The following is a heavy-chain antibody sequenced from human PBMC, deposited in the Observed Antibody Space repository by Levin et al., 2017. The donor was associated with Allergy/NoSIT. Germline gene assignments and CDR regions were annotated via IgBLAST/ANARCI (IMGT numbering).Heavy chain of an antibody. Sequence: RSGGSLRLSCAASGFTFNTYSMTWVRQTLGKGLEWVSSIGADRRYIHYADSVRGRFTVSRDNAKNSLYLQMNSLRVEDSAVYYCARDSARTTMFGEVDVWGEGTTVTVSS. CDR3: ARDSARTTMFGEVDV. V-gene: IGHV3-21*01. CDR2: IGADRRYI. CDR1: GFTFNTYS. D-gene: IGHD3-3*01. J-gene: IGHJ6*04.